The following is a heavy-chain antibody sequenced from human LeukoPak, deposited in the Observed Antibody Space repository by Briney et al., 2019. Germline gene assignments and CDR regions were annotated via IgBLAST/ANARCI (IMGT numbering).Heavy chain of an antibody. D-gene: IGHD6-13*01. Sequence: SGPTLVKPTQTLTLTCTFSGFSLSTSGVGVGWIRQPPGKALEWLALIYWDDDKRYSPSLKSRLTITKDTSKNQVVLTMTNMDPVDTATYYCAHAALSFSPGFSSKWYVSNYWGQGTLATVSS. CDR1: GFSLSTSGVG. CDR2: IYWDDDK. CDR3: AHAALSFSPGFSSKWYVSNY. V-gene: IGHV2-5*02. J-gene: IGHJ4*02.